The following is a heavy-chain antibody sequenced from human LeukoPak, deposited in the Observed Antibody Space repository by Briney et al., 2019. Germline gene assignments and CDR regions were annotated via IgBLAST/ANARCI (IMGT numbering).Heavy chain of an antibody. Sequence: GGSLRLSCAVSGITLSNYGMSWVRQAPGKGLEWVSAFSGSGGSTYYADSVKGRFTISRDNSKNTLFLQMNSLRAEDTAAYYCAKDRCSSTSCYLFDYWGQGTLVTVSS. CDR2: FSGSGGST. J-gene: IGHJ4*02. CDR1: GITLSNYG. CDR3: AKDRCSSTSCYLFDY. V-gene: IGHV3-23*01. D-gene: IGHD2-2*01.